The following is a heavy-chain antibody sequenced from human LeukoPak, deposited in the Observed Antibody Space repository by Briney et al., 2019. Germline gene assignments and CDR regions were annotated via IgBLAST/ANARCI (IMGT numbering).Heavy chain of an antibody. V-gene: IGHV3-30-3*01. D-gene: IGHD3-10*01. Sequence: GGSLRLSCAASGFNFSNYATHWVRQAPGKGLEWVAVISYDGTKKYYVESVKGRFTISRDNSKNTLYLQMNSLRAEDTAVYYCASWVNYGSGSFSNWFDPWGQGTLVTVSS. CDR2: ISYDGTKK. CDR1: GFNFSNYA. J-gene: IGHJ5*02. CDR3: ASWVNYGSGSFSNWFDP.